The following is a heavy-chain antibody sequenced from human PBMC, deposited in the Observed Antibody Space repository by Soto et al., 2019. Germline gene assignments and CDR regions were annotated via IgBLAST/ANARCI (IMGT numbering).Heavy chain of an antibody. CDR2: INPSSGTT. J-gene: IGHJ4*02. V-gene: IGHV1-46*01. CDR3: ARSLGETTSLFDY. D-gene: IGHD1-26*01. Sequence: QVQLVQSGAEMKQPGASVKLSCQASGYIFIHCFMHWVRQAPGQGLEWMGGINPSSGTTTYVQKFQGRVTVTRDTSTSTVYMELSSLGSGNTAMYYCARSLGETTSLFDYWGQGSLVTVSA. CDR1: GYIFIHCF.